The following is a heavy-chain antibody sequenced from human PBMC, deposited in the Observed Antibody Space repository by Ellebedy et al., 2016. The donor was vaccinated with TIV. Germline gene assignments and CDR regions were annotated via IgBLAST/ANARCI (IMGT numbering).Heavy chain of an antibody. J-gene: IGHJ3*02. Sequence: ASVKVSXXASGYTFTSYDINWVRQATGQGLEWMGWMNPNSGNTGYAQKFQGRVTITRDTSVSTAYMELSSLRSEDTAVYYCASRSGLKYAFDIWGQGTMVTVSS. CDR3: ASRSGLKYAFDI. D-gene: IGHD3-10*01. V-gene: IGHV1-8*01. CDR1: GYTFTSYD. CDR2: MNPNSGNT.